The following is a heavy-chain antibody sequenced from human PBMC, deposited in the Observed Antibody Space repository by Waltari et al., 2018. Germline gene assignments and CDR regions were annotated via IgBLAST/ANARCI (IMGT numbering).Heavy chain of an antibody. Sequence: QVQLVESGGGVVQPGRSLHLSCAASGFSFSSFGMHWVRQAPGKGLEWVAVIWYDGSHTFYGDSVKGRFTISRDTSKNTVFLHMNSLRAEDTAVYYCARGSGSNHAYGDYWGQGTLVTISS. CDR1: GFSFSSFG. CDR2: IWYDGSHT. J-gene: IGHJ4*02. V-gene: IGHV3-33*01. CDR3: ARGSGSNHAYGDY. D-gene: IGHD3-16*01.